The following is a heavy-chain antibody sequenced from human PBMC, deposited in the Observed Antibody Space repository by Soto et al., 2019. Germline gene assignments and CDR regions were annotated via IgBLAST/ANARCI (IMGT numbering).Heavy chain of an antibody. CDR1: GYSFTSYW. V-gene: IGHV5-51*01. CDR3: ARLAMVRGWGPYYFDY. CDR2: IYPGDSDT. J-gene: IGHJ4*02. Sequence: GESLKISCKGSGYSFTSYWIGWVRQMPGKGLEWMGIIYPGDSDTRYSPSFQGQVTISADKSISTAYLQWSSLKASDTAMYYCARLAMVRGWGPYYFDYWGQGTLVTVSS. D-gene: IGHD3-10*01.